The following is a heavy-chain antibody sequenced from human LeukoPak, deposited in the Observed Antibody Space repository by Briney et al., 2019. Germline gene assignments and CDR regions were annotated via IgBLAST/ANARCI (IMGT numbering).Heavy chain of an antibody. CDR1: GYTFTSYY. CDR2: INPNSGGT. D-gene: IGHD6-13*01. V-gene: IGHV1-2*02. CDR3: ARGTLIGSTWVFDY. Sequence: ASVKVSCKASGYTFTSYYMQGVRQTPGQGLQWMGWINPNSGGTKYAQKFQGRVTMTRDTSISTVYMVLSRLIADDTAVYYCARGTLIGSTWVFDYWGQGTLVTVSS. J-gene: IGHJ4*02.